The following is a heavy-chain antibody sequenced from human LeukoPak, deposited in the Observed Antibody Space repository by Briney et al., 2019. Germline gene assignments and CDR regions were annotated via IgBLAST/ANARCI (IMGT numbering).Heavy chain of an antibody. CDR2: INHSGST. D-gene: IGHD4-17*01. Sequence: SETLSLTCAVYGGSFSGYYWSWIRQPPGKGLEWIGEINHSGSTNYNPSLKSRVTILVDTSKNQFSLKLSSVTAADTAVYYCARLRDDAFDIWGQGTMVTVSS. J-gene: IGHJ3*02. V-gene: IGHV4-34*01. CDR1: GGSFSGYY. CDR3: ARLRDDAFDI.